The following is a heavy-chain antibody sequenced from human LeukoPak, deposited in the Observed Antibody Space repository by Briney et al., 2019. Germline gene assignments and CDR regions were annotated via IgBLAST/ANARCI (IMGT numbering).Heavy chain of an antibody. D-gene: IGHD3-22*01. J-gene: IGHJ3*02. V-gene: IGHV3-30-3*01. CDR1: GFTFSSYA. CDR2: ISYDGSNK. CDR3: ARPPYYYDSSGYYGGKDAFDI. Sequence: GGSLRLSCAASGFTFSSYAMHWVRQAPGKGLEWVAVISYDGSNKYYADSAKGRFTISRDNSKNTLYLQMNSLRAEDTAVYYCARPPYYYDSSGYYGGKDAFDIWGQGTMVTVSS.